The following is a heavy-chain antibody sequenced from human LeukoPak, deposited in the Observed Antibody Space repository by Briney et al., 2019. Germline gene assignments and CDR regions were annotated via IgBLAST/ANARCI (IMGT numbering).Heavy chain of an antibody. CDR2: INHSGST. Sequence: SETLSLTCAVYGGSFSGYYWSWIRQPPGKGLEWIGEINHSGSTNYNPSLKSRVTISVDTSKNQFSLKLSSVTAADTAVYYCARKGWTVTIPYYYYGMDVWGQGTTVTVSS. V-gene: IGHV4-34*01. CDR3: ARKGWTVTIPYYYYGMDV. J-gene: IGHJ6*02. D-gene: IGHD4-17*01. CDR1: GGSFSGYY.